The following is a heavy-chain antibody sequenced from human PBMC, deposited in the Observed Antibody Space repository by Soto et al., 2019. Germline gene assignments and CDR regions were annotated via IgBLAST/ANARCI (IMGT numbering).Heavy chain of an antibody. Sequence: QVQLVQSGAEVKKPGASVKVSCKASGYTFTSYGISWVRQAPGQGLEWMGWISAYNGNTNYAQKLQGRVTMNPDTPTSTAYMELRSLRSDDTAVYYGARESGEGSCRGGSCVRTFDYWGQGTLVTVSS. V-gene: IGHV1-18*01. CDR2: ISAYNGNT. CDR3: ARESGEGSCRGGSCVRTFDY. CDR1: GYTFTSYG. D-gene: IGHD2-15*01. J-gene: IGHJ4*02.